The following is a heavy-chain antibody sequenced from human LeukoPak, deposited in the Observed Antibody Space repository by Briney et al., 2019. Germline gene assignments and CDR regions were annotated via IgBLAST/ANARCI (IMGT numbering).Heavy chain of an antibody. D-gene: IGHD6-13*01. CDR2: ISSGSSTI. V-gene: IGHV3-48*02. J-gene: IGHJ4*02. CDR3: ARDRLAAAGNFDY. Sequence: PGGSLRLSCAASGFTVTTNYMTWVRQAPGKGLEWVSYISSGSSTIYYADSVKGRFTISRDNAKNSLSLQMNSLRDEDTAVYYCARDRLAAAGNFDYWGQGTLVTVSS. CDR1: GFTVTTNY.